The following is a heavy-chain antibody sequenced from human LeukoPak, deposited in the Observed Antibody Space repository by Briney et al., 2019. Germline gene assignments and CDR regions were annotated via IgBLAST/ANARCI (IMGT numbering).Heavy chain of an antibody. D-gene: IGHD5-18*01. V-gene: IGHV1-46*01. CDR1: GYTFTSYY. CDR2: INPSGGST. Sequence: ASVKVSCKASGYTFTSYYMHWVRQAPGQGLEWMGIINPSGGSTSYPEKFQGRVTMTRDTSTSTVYMELSSLRSEDTAVYYCARDRATAMVTLGGTFDYWGQGTLVTVSS. J-gene: IGHJ4*02. CDR3: ARDRATAMVTLGGTFDY.